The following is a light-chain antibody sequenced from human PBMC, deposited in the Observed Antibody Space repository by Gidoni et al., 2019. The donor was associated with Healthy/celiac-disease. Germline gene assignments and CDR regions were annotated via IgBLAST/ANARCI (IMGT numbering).Light chain of an antibody. J-gene: IGKJ4*01. CDR2: WAS. Sequence: DIVMTQSPDSLAVSLGERATINCKSSQSVLSNSNNKNYLAWYQQRSGPPPKLLIYWASTRESGVPDRFSGSGSGTDFTLTISSLQAEDVAVYYCQQYYSTPLTFGGGTKVEIK. CDR1: QSVLSNSNNKNY. V-gene: IGKV4-1*01. CDR3: QQYYSTPLT.